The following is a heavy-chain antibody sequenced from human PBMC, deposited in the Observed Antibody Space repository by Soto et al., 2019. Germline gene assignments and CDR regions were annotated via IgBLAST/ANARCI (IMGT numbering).Heavy chain of an antibody. CDR2: IGTAGDT. D-gene: IGHD6-25*01. CDR1: GFTFSSYD. J-gene: IGHJ6*02. Sequence: GGSLRLSCAASGFTFSSYDMHWVRQATGKGLEWVSAIGTAGDTYYPGSVKGRFTISRENAKNSLYLQMNSLRAGDTAVYYCARWNPKQQREYYYGMDVWGQGTTVTVSS. V-gene: IGHV3-13*04. CDR3: ARWNPKQQREYYYGMDV.